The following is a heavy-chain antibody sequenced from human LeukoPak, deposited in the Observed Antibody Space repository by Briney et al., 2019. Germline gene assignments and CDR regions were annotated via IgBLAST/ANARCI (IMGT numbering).Heavy chain of an antibody. J-gene: IGHJ5*02. CDR1: GGSISSYY. V-gene: IGHV4-59*01. CDR2: IYYSGST. CDR3: ARDHYYGSGSTWFDP. Sequence: SETLSLTCTVSGGSISSYYWSWIRQPPGKGLEWIGFIYYSGSTNYSPSLRSRITISVDTSKNQFSLKLSSVTAADTAVYYCARDHYYGSGSTWFDPWGQGTLVTVSS. D-gene: IGHD3-10*01.